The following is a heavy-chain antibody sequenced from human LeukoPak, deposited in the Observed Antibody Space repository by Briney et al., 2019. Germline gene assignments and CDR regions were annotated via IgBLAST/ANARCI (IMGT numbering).Heavy chain of an antibody. D-gene: IGHD3-10*01. CDR3: AKDIATSYYGSGSYPPVGEFDY. J-gene: IGHJ4*02. CDR1: GGSFSGYY. Sequence: SETLSLTCAVYGGSFSGYYWSWIRQPPGKGLEWIGEINHSGSTNYNPSLKSRVTISVDTSKNQFSLKLSSVTAADTAVYYCAKDIATSYYGSGSYPPVGEFDYWGQGTLVTVSS. V-gene: IGHV4-34*01. CDR2: INHSGST.